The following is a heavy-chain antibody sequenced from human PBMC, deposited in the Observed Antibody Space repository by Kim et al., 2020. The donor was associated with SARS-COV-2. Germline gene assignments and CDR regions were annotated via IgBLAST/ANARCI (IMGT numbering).Heavy chain of an antibody. J-gene: IGHJ5*01. Sequence: EPVTCRFTSSRDNAKNSLYLQMNSLRPEDTALYYCTKRGGRLLCRYSFHSWGQGTLVTVSS. CDR3: TKRGGRLLCRYSFHS. D-gene: IGHD1-26*01. V-gene: IGHV3-9*01.